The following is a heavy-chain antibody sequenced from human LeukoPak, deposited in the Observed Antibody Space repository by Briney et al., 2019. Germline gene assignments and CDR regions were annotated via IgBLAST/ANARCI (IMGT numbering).Heavy chain of an antibody. D-gene: IGHD6-19*01. CDR2: ISGSGGST. Sequence: GGSLRLSCAASGFTFSSYAMSWVRQAPGKGLEWVSGISGSGGSTYYADSVKGRFTISRDNSKNTLYLQMNSLRAEDTAVYYCATNYGYSSGWYLDYWGQGTLVTVPS. CDR1: GFTFSSYA. V-gene: IGHV3-23*01. CDR3: ATNYGYSSGWYLDY. J-gene: IGHJ4*02.